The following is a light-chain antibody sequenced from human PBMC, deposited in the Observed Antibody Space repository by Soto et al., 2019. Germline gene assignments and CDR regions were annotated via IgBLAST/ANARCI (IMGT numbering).Light chain of an antibody. Sequence: DIVMTQSPLSLPVTPGEPASISCRSSQSLLHSNGYNYLDWYLQKPGQSPQLLIYLGSNRSSGVPDRLSGSGSGTDFTLKISRVEAEDVGVYYCMQALETIFTFGPGNKVDIK. J-gene: IGKJ3*01. CDR1: QSLLHSNGYNY. CDR2: LGS. V-gene: IGKV2-28*01. CDR3: MQALETIFT.